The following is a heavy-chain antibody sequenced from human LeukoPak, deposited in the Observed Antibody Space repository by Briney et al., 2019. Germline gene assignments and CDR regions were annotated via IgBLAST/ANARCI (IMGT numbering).Heavy chain of an antibody. CDR1: GFTFSGNW. V-gene: IGHV3-74*01. Sequence: GGSLRLSCAASGFTFSGNWMNWVRQAPGKGLVWVSRINGDGSSTSYADSVKGRFTISRDNARNTLYLQMNSLRAEDTAVYYCAREFVDRGFRYGYDYYYGMDVWGQGTTVTVSS. CDR2: INGDGSST. D-gene: IGHD5-18*01. CDR3: AREFVDRGFRYGYDYYYGMDV. J-gene: IGHJ6*02.